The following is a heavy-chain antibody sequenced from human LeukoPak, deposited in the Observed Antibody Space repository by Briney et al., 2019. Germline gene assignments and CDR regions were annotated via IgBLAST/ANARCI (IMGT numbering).Heavy chain of an antibody. V-gene: IGHV3-11*06. CDR2: ISTSSSYT. CDR1: GFTFSNYY. J-gene: IGHJ4*02. D-gene: IGHD3-10*01. CDR3: ARVGSGSYYFDY. Sequence: GGSLRLSCAASGFTFSNYYMSWIRQAPGKGLEWVSYISTSSSYTNYADSVKGRFTISRDNAKNSLYLQMNSLRDEDTAVYYCARVGSGSYYFDYWGQGTLVTVSS.